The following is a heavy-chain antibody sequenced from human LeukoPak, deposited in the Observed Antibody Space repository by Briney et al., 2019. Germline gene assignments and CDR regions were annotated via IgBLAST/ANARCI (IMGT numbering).Heavy chain of an antibody. CDR3: ARAHPSYYYDSSGYYYA. V-gene: IGHV3-74*01. Sequence: PGGSLRLSCAASGFTFSSYWMHWVRQAPGKGPVWVPRINSDGSSTSYADSVKGRFTISRDNAKNTLYLQMNSLRAEDTAVYYCARAHPSYYYDSSGYYYAWGQGTLVTVSS. CDR2: INSDGSST. J-gene: IGHJ5*02. D-gene: IGHD3-22*01. CDR1: GFTFSSYW.